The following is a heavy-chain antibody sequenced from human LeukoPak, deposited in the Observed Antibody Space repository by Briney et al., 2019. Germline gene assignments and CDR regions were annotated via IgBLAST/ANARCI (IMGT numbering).Heavy chain of an antibody. V-gene: IGHV4-39*01. CDR1: GGSISGSSYF. Sequence: PSETLSLTCTVSGGSISGSSYFWGWIRQPPGKGLEWIGSIYYSRSTYYNPSLKSRVTISVDMSKNQFSLKLNSVTAADTAVYYCGRQAAAGAGGDYWDQGTLVTVSS. CDR2: IYYSRST. J-gene: IGHJ4*02. D-gene: IGHD6-13*01. CDR3: GRQAAAGAGGDY.